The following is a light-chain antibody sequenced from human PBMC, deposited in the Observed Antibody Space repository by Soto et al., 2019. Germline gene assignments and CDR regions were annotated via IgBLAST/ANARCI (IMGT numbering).Light chain of an antibody. CDR3: QQYNNWPQT. CDR1: QTINNM. V-gene: IGKV3-15*01. J-gene: IGKJ1*01. Sequence: MTQAAATLSVSPGERATLSCRASQTINNMVAWYQLKEGQVPRLLIYGASTRATDVPAMFSGSGSRTEFTLTISSLQSEDFAEYHCQQYNNWPQTFGQGTKVDIK. CDR2: GAS.